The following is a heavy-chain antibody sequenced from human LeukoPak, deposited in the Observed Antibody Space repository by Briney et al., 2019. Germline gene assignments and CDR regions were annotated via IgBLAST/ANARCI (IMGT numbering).Heavy chain of an antibody. CDR1: GVSISSNY. J-gene: IGHJ3*02. V-gene: IGHV4-59*12. Sequence: SETLSLTCTVSGVSISSNYWSWIRQPPGKGLEWIGYIYNGGSTNYNPSLKSRVTISVDTSKNQFSLKLSSVTAADTAVYYCARVRISSGWSHDAFDIWGQGTMVTVSS. CDR3: ARVRISSGWSHDAFDI. D-gene: IGHD6-19*01. CDR2: IYNGGST.